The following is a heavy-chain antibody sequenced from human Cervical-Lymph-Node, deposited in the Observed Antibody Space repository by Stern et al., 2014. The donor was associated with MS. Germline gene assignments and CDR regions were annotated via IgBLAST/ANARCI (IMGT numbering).Heavy chain of an antibody. CDR2: INAGNGNT. Sequence: QVQLVQSGAEVKKPGASVKVSCKASGYTFTSYAMHWVRQDPGQRLEWMGWINAGNGNTKYSQKFQGRVTITRDTSASTAYMELSSLRSEDTAVYYCARDRVKTVLLWFREKGWFDPWGQGTLVTVSS. V-gene: IGHV1-3*01. CDR1: GYTFTSYA. J-gene: IGHJ5*02. CDR3: ARDRVKTVLLWFREKGWFDP. D-gene: IGHD3-10*01.